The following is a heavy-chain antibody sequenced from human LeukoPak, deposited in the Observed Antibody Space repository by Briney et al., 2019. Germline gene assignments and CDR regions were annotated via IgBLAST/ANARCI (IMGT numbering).Heavy chain of an antibody. CDR2: ICYDGSNK. CDR1: GFTFSSYG. D-gene: IGHD2-15*01. V-gene: IGHV3-33*01. CDR3: ARYCSGGTCKLGYYYYGMDV. J-gene: IGHJ6*02. Sequence: GRSLRLSWAAAGFTFSSYGMHWVRQAPGKGLEWVAVICYDGSNKYYADSVKGRFSISRDNSKNTLYLQMNSLRAEDTAVYYCARYCSGGTCKLGYYYYGMDVWGQGTTVTVSS.